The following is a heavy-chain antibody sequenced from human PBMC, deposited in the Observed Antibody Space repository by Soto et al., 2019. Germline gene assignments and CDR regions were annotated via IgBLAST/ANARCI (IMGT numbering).Heavy chain of an antibody. J-gene: IGHJ4*01. Sequence: GGSLRLSCAASGFTFSSYGMHWVRQAPGKGLEWVAVISYDGSNKYYADSVKGRLTISRDNSKNTLYLQMNSLRAEDTAVYYCAKLGGICGGDCYPSDYWGQGTLVAVSS. CDR3: AKLGGICGGDCYPSDY. CDR1: GFTFSSYG. V-gene: IGHV3-30*18. D-gene: IGHD2-21*02. CDR2: ISYDGSNK.